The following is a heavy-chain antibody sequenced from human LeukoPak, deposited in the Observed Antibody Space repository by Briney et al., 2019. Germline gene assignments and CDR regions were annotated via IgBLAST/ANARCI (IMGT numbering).Heavy chain of an antibody. CDR1: GFTVSSNY. V-gene: IGHV3-NL1*01. Sequence: GGSLRLSCAASGFTVSSNYMSWVRQAPGKGLEWVSVIYDGDTTFYAGSTFYADSVKGRFTISRDDSKNMLYLQMNSLRAEDTAVYYCARDPDDYGGNSGWFDPWGQGTLVTVSS. J-gene: IGHJ5*02. CDR2: IYDGDTTFYAGST. CDR3: ARDPDDYGGNSGWFDP. D-gene: IGHD4-23*01.